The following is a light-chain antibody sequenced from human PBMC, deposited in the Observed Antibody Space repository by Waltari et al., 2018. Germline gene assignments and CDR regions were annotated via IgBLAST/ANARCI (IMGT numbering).Light chain of an antibody. V-gene: IGLV2-14*03. CDR3: SSYTSTDTWV. Sequence: QSALTQPASVSGSPGQSITISCTGTRSDIGTYNYVSWYQQHPGKAPKLMIYAVSNRPSGVSNRFSASKSGNTASLTISGLQAEDEADYYCSSYTSTDTWVFGGGTKLTVL. CDR2: AVS. J-gene: IGLJ3*02. CDR1: RSDIGTYNY.